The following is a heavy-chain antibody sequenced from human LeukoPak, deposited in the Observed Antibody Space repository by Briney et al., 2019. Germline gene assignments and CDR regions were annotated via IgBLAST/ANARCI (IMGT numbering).Heavy chain of an antibody. CDR2: INGGGDIM. Sequence: GGSLRLSCAASGFSLRAYDLIWVRQAPGRGLDWGSIINGGGDIMMYEDSVKGRFTISRDNSKNTFYLQMNSLRVEDTAVYYCAMRERGYGLDIWGQGTMVTVSS. V-gene: IGHV3-23*01. D-gene: IGHD1-1*01. CDR3: AMRERGYGLDI. J-gene: IGHJ3*02. CDR1: GFSLRAYD.